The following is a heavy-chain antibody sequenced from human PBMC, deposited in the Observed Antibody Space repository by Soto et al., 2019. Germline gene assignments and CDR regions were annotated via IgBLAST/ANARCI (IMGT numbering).Heavy chain of an antibody. V-gene: IGHV1-18*01. J-gene: IGHJ4*02. Sequence: QVQLVPSGAELRKPGASVKVSGTASGYGFSRYGIHWVRQAPGQGLEWMGWINTYKGHRNFPQKLEDRVTMTTATSANPVFMELRHLKSDDTAMYSCARERLRGYDNSGFYFWGKGTPFTVSP. CDR3: ARERLRGYDNSGFYF. D-gene: IGHD3-22*01. CDR2: INTYKGHR. CDR1: GYGFSRYG.